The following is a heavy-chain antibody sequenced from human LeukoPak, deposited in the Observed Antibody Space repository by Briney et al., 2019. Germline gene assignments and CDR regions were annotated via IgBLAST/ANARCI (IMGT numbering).Heavy chain of an antibody. D-gene: IGHD2-2*02. Sequence: PGGSLRLSCAASGFTFSSYGMHWVRQAPGKGLEWVAVIWYDGSNKYYADSVKGRFTISRDNSKNTLYLQMNSLRAEDTAVYYCARESGCSSTSCYTLPSYYYYGMDVCGQGTTVTVSS. CDR2: IWYDGSNK. CDR3: ARESGCSSTSCYTLPSYYYYGMDV. CDR1: GFTFSSYG. J-gene: IGHJ6*02. V-gene: IGHV3-33*01.